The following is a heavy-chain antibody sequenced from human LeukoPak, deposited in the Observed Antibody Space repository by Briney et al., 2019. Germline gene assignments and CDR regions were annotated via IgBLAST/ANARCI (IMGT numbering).Heavy chain of an antibody. Sequence: GSLRLSCAASGFTFSGFAIHWARQASGKGLEWIGHIRSKPNSYATAYAESEKGRFTISRDDSKNTAYLQMNSLKIEDTAVYYCIRPLGAAAGTYFDPWGQGTLVTVSS. J-gene: IGHJ5*02. CDR2: IRSKPNSYAT. CDR3: IRPLGAAAGTYFDP. CDR1: GFTFSGFA. D-gene: IGHD6-13*01. V-gene: IGHV3-73*01.